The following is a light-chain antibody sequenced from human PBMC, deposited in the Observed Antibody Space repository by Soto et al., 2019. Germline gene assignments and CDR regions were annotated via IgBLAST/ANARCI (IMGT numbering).Light chain of an antibody. V-gene: IGLV2-23*02. CDR3: CSYAGSYTLL. CDR2: DVS. CDR1: RFNT. Sequence: QSVLTQPASVSGSPRPSITISGTGTRFNTVSWYQNHPCQSPNLLIYDVSYRPSGISHRFSGSESAYTASLTISGLQAEDEADYYCCSYAGSYTLLFGGGTKVTVL. J-gene: IGLJ2*01.